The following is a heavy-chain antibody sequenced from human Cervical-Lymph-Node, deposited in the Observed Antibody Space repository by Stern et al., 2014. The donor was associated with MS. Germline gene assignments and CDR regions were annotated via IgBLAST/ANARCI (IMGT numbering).Heavy chain of an antibody. CDR1: GFTVSRDY. V-gene: IGHV3-53*01. D-gene: IGHD1-1*01. Sequence: EVQLVESGGGVIQPGGSLRLSCTASGFTVSRDYMTWVRQAPGKGLEWVSLITNVEIPFSTVSVKCRFTISRDDSKNTVYLHMTSLRAEDTAMYYCSRDTSSPERSDWWGQGTLVTVSS. J-gene: IGHJ4*02. CDR2: ITNVEIP. CDR3: SRDTSSPERSDW.